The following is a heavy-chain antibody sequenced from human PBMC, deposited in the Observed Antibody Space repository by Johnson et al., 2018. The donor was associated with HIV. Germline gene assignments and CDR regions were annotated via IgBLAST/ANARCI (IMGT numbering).Heavy chain of an antibody. D-gene: IGHD3-10*01. CDR3: ARVLWFGELFSRAFDI. V-gene: IGHV3-11*06. J-gene: IGHJ3*02. CDR1: GFTFSNAW. CDR2: ISSSGKST. Sequence: QVQLVESGGGLVKPGGSLRLSCAASGFTFSNAWMSWVRQAPGKGLEWVSYISSSGKSTNYADSVKGRFTISRDNSKNTLYLQMNSLRAEDTAVYYCARVLWFGELFSRAFDIWGQGTMVTVSS.